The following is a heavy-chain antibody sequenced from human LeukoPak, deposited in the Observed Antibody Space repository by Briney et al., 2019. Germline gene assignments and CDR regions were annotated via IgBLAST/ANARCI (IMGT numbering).Heavy chain of an antibody. D-gene: IGHD3-3*01. Sequence: PGGSLRLSXAAFGFTFSSYSMNWVRQAPGKGLEWVSSISSSSSYIYYADSVKGRFTISRDNAKNSLYLQMNSLRAEDTVVYYCARDRLYDFWSHKGGLWFDPWGQGTLVTVSS. CDR1: GFTFSSYS. V-gene: IGHV3-21*01. CDR3: ARDRLYDFWSHKGGLWFDP. CDR2: ISSSSSYI. J-gene: IGHJ5*02.